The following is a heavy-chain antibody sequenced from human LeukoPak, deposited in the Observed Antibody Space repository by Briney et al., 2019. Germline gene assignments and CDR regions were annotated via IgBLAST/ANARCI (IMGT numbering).Heavy chain of an antibody. CDR1: GFTFSNYD. Sequence: GGSLRLSCAASGFTFSNYDMHWVRQATGKGLEWVSAIDTAGHTYYIDSVEGRFTISRENAKNSLYLQMNSLRAGDTAVYYCIRGGDGFDPWGQGTLVTVSS. CDR3: IRGGDGFDP. CDR2: IDTAGHT. J-gene: IGHJ5*02. D-gene: IGHD3-10*01. V-gene: IGHV3-13*01.